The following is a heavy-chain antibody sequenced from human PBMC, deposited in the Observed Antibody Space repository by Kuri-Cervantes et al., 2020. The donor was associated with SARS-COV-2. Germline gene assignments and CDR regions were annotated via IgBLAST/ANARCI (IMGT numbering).Heavy chain of an antibody. Sequence: SQTLSHTCAISGDSVSSNSAAWNWTRQSPSRGLEWLGRTYYRSKWYNDYAVSEKSRITINPDTSKNQSSLQPNSVTPEDTAVYYCARVYLNWFDPWGQGTLVTVSS. V-gene: IGHV6-1*01. CDR3: ARVYLNWFDP. CDR2: TYYRSKWYN. J-gene: IGHJ5*02. D-gene: IGHD2-2*02. CDR1: GDSVSSNSAA.